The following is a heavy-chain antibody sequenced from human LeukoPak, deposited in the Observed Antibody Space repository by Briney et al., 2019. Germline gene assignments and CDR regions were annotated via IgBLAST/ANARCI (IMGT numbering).Heavy chain of an antibody. D-gene: IGHD3-9*01. CDR1: GYTFSSNY. CDR3: ARDRLRYFDWLLSGENNWFDP. Sequence: GASVKVSCKASGYTFSSNYIHWVGQAPGQGLEWMGWINPNSGGRNSAQKFQGRVTMTRDTSISTAYMELSRLRSDHTAVYYCARDRLRYFDWLLSGENNWFDPWGQGTLVTVSS. V-gene: IGHV1-2*02. CDR2: INPNSGGR. J-gene: IGHJ5*02.